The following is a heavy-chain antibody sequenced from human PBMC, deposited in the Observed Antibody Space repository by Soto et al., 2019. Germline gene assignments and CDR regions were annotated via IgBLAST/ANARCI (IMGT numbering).Heavy chain of an antibody. CDR3: AKASDGGWPYYFDS. CDR1: WGPFVAFG. D-gene: IGHD2-15*01. V-gene: IGHV3-23*01. CDR2: IRSNTAVT. Sequence: WGALRLSWGAAWGPFVAFGVGRVLQAPGKGLEWVAAIRSNTAVTHYADSMRDRFTISRVNSANTIFLQMNSLRVEDSAVYFCAKASDGGWPYYFDSWGQGALVTVPS. J-gene: IGHJ4*02.